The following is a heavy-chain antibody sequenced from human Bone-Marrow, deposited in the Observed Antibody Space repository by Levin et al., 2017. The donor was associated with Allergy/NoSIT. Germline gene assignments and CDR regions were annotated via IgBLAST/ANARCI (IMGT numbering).Heavy chain of an antibody. Sequence: RASVKVSCKASGYTFTGYYMHWVRQAPGQGLEWMGRINPNSGGTNYAQKFQGRVTMTRDTSISTAYMELSRLRSDDTAVYYCARAPVVPAAIKGGTYYYYMDVWGKGTTVTVSS. D-gene: IGHD2-2*02. J-gene: IGHJ6*03. CDR2: INPNSGGT. CDR3: ARAPVVPAAIKGGTYYYYMDV. V-gene: IGHV1-2*06. CDR1: GYTFTGYY.